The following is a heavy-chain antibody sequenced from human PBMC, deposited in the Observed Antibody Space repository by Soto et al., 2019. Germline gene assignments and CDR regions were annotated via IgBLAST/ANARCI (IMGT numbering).Heavy chain of an antibody. CDR1: GFTFSSYA. D-gene: IGHD4-17*01. V-gene: IGHV3-23*01. J-gene: IGHJ4*02. CDR3: AKDRVTTVTTKTFDS. Sequence: EVQLLESGGGLVQPGGSLRLSCAPSGFTFSSYAMSWVRQAPGKGLEWVSALSASGTSTYYADSVKGRFTISRDNSKNPLYLQLNSLGAADTAVYYCAKDRVTTVTTKTFDSWGQGTLVTVSS. CDR2: LSASGTST.